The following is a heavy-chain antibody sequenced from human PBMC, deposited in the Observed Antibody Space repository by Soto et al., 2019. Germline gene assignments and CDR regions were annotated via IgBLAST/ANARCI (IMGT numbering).Heavy chain of an antibody. Sequence: EVQLVESGGGLVKPGGSLRLSCAASGFTFSNAWMTWVRQAPGKGLEWVGRVKSKTDGGTIDYAAPVKDRFTISRDESKNTLYLQMNILKSEDTAVYYCIGTYSGSSMRFDYWGQGTLVTVSS. V-gene: IGHV3-15*01. J-gene: IGHJ4*02. D-gene: IGHD5-12*01. CDR3: IGTYSGSSMRFDY. CDR2: VKSKTDGGTI. CDR1: GFTFSNAW.